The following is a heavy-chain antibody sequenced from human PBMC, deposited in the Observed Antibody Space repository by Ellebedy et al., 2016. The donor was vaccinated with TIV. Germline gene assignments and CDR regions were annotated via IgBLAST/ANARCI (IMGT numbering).Heavy chain of an antibody. CDR2: INPTSGSS. CDR1: GYTFTNYF. V-gene: IGHV1-46*01. CDR3: ARGDNYYYDSSGYYYNY. J-gene: IGHJ4*02. Sequence: ASVKVSCKASGYTFTNYFLYWVRQAPGQGLEWMGIINPTSGSSNYAQKFQGRVTMTRDTSTSTVYMVLSSLRSEDTAVYYRARGDNYYYDSSGYYYNYWGQGTLVTVSS. D-gene: IGHD3-22*01.